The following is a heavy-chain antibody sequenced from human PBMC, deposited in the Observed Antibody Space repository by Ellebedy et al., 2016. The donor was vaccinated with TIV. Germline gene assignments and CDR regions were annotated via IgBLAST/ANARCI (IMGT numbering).Heavy chain of an antibody. CDR2: INHSGST. CDR3: ATTARGGNQEESDY. J-gene: IGHJ4*02. D-gene: IGHD1-26*01. V-gene: IGHV4-34*01. CDR1: GGSFSGYY. Sequence: SETLSLTCAVYGGSFSGYYWSWIRQPPGKGLEWIGEINHSGSTNYNPSLKSRVTISVDTSKNQFSLKLSSVTAADTAVYYCATTARGGNQEESDYWGQGTLVTVSS.